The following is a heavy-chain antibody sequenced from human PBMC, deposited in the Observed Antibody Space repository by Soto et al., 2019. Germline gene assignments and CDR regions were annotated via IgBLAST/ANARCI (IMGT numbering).Heavy chain of an antibody. CDR1: GGSFSGYY. CDR2: INHSGST. V-gene: IGHV4-34*01. Sequence: SETLSLTCAVYGGSFSGYYWSWIRQPPGKGLEWIGEINHSGSTNYNPSLKSRVTMSLDKSENQFSLKVTSLTAADTAVYYCASRDPGTSVDYWGQGTLVTVSS. J-gene: IGHJ4*02. D-gene: IGHD1-7*01. CDR3: ASRDPGTSVDY.